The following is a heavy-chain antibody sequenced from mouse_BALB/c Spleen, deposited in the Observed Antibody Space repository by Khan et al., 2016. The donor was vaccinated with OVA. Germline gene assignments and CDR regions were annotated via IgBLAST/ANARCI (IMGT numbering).Heavy chain of an antibody. CDR3: ARQLYGAMDY. D-gene: IGHD2-12*01. CDR2: ISNGGGST. Sequence: EVELVESGGGLVQPGGSLKLSCATSGFTFSDYYMYWVRQTPEKRLEWVAYISNGGGSTYYPDTVKGRFTISRDNAKKTLYLQMSRLKSEDTATYYCARQLYGAMDYWGQGTSVTVSS. V-gene: IGHV5-12*02. J-gene: IGHJ4*01. CDR1: GFTFSDYY.